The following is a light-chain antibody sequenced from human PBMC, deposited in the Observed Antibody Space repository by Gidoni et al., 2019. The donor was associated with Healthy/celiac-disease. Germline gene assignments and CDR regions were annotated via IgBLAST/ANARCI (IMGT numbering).Light chain of an antibody. Sequence: QSALTQPASVSGSPGQSLTISCTGTSSDVGGYNYGSWYQQHPGKAPKLMIYDVSNRPSGVSNRFSGSKSGNTASLTISGLQAEDEADYYCSSYTSSSTLGVFGGGTKLTVL. V-gene: IGLV2-14*01. J-gene: IGLJ2*01. CDR1: SSDVGGYNY. CDR2: DVS. CDR3: SSYTSSSTLGV.